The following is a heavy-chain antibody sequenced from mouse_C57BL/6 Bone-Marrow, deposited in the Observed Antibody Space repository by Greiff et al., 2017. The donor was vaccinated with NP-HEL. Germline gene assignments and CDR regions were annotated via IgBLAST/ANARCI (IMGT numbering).Heavy chain of an antibody. CDR1: GYTFTSYW. D-gene: IGHD2-4*01. V-gene: IGHV1-52*01. CDR2: IDPSDSDT. CDR3: ARGDYDYDGRFAY. J-gene: IGHJ3*01. Sequence: VQLQQPGAELVRPGSSVKLSCKASGYTFTSYWMHWVKQRPIQGLEWIGNIDPSDSDTHYNQKFKDKATLPVDKSSSTAYMQLSSLTSEDSAVYYCARGDYDYDGRFAYWGKGTLVTVSA.